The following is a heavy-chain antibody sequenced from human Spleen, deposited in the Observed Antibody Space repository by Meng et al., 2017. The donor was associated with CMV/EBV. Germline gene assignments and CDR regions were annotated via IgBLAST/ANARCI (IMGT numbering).Heavy chain of an antibody. V-gene: IGHV4-61*01. J-gene: IGHJ4*02. CDR1: GGSVSSGSYS. Sequence: ETLSLTCTVSGGSVSSGSYSWSWIRQPPGKGLEWIGSIYHIGSPNYNPSLKSRVTISLDTSKNQFSLKLRSVTAADSAMYYCARDVGYCSGGTCSDYWGQGTLVTVSS. CDR2: IYHIGSP. D-gene: IGHD2-15*01. CDR3: ARDVGYCSGGTCSDY.